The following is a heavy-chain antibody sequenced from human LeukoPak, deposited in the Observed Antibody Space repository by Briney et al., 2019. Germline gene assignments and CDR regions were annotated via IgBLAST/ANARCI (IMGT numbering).Heavy chain of an antibody. CDR3: AKDGTNVDIVATDSYYFDY. D-gene: IGHD5-12*01. CDR1: GLTFDDCA. CDR2: ISWNSGSI. Sequence: GGSLRLSCAASGLTFDDCAMHWVRQAPGKGLEWVSGISWNSGSIGYADSVKGRFTISRDNAKNSLYLQMNSLRAEDTALYYCAKDGTNVDIVATDSYYFDYWGQGTLVTVSS. J-gene: IGHJ4*02. V-gene: IGHV3-9*01.